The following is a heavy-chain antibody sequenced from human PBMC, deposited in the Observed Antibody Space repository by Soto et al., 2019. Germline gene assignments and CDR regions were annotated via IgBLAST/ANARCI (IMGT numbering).Heavy chain of an antibody. CDR2: INHSGST. J-gene: IGHJ6*02. CDR3: AGREFASSSFHYYYYAVDV. V-gene: IGHV4-34*01. CDR1: GGSFSDYF. D-gene: IGHD6-6*01. Sequence: QVQLQQWGAGLLKPSETLSLTCAVYGGSFSDYFWTWIRQTPGKGLEWIGEINHSGSTNFNPSLKGRVAISADTSRNQFSLRVTSVTAADTAVYYCAGREFASSSFHYYYYAVDVCGQGTTVTVSS.